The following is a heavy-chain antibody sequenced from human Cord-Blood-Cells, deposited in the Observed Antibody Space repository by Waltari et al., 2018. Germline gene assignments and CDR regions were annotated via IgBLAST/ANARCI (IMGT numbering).Heavy chain of an antibody. Sequence: QVQLVQSGAEVKKTGASVKVSCKVSGYTLTELSMHWVRQAPGKGLEWMEGFDHEDGETIYAQKFQCRVTMTEDTATDTAYMELSSLRSEDTAVYYCATGYTMVRGVMGYWGQGTLVTVSS. CDR1: GYTLTELS. J-gene: IGHJ4*02. CDR3: ATGYTMVRGVMGY. V-gene: IGHV1-24*01. D-gene: IGHD3-10*01. CDR2: FDHEDGET.